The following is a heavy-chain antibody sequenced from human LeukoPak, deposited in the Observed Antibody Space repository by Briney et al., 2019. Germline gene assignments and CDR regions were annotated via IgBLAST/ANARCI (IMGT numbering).Heavy chain of an antibody. J-gene: IGHJ6*03. Sequence: SVKVSCKASGGTFSSYAISWVRQAPGQGLEWMGGIIPIFGTANYAQKFQGRVTITTDESTRTAYMELSSLRSEDTAVYYCARDRRVQLWLQGSLRYYHYMDVWGKGTTVTVSS. CDR1: GGTFSSYA. V-gene: IGHV1-69*05. D-gene: IGHD5-18*01. CDR3: ARDRRVQLWLQGSLRYYHYMDV. CDR2: IIPIFGTA.